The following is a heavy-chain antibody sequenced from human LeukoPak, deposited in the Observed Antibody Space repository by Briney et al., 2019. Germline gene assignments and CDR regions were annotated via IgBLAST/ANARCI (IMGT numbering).Heavy chain of an antibody. CDR3: ARSLYSYGVLDY. CDR1: GFTFNTYG. Sequence: GGSLRLSCAASGFTFNTYGMHWVRQAPGKGLEWVAVIWYDGSNKYFADSVKGRFTISRDNSKNSLYLQMNSLRAEDTAMYYCARSLYSYGVLDYWGHGPLVSVSS. CDR2: IWYDGSNK. J-gene: IGHJ4*01. V-gene: IGHV3-33*01. D-gene: IGHD5-18*01.